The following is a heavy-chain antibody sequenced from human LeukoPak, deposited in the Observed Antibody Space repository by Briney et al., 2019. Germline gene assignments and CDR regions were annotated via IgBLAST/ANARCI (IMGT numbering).Heavy chain of an antibody. Sequence: PGGSLRLSCAASGFTFSSYAMSWVRQAPGKGPEWVSAICGSGGSTYYADSVKGRFTISRDNSKNTLYLQMNSLRAEDTAVYYCAKPNGYYSNYPFDYWGQGTLVTVSS. V-gene: IGHV3-23*01. CDR2: ICGSGGST. J-gene: IGHJ4*02. CDR3: AKPNGYYSNYPFDY. D-gene: IGHD4-11*01. CDR1: GFTFSSYA.